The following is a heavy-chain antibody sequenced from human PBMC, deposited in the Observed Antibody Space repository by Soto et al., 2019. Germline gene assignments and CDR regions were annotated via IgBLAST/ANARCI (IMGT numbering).Heavy chain of an antibody. Sequence: QVQLVQSGAEVKKPGASVKVSCKASGYIFTSYYIYWVRQAPGQGLEYIGIINPGGGATDYAQKFQGRVTRTRDTPTSKVYMELSSLRYEDTAVYYGARWIVGALILSFDSWGQGTLVTVSS. J-gene: IGHJ5*01. V-gene: IGHV1-46*01. CDR1: GYIFTSYY. CDR3: ARWIVGALILSFDS. CDR2: INPGGGAT. D-gene: IGHD1-26*01.